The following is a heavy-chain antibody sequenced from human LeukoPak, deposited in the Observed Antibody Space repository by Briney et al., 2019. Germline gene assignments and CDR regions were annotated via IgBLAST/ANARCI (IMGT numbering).Heavy chain of an antibody. Sequence: SGPTLVKPTQTLTLTCTFSGFSLSTSGVGVGWIRQPPGEALEWLALIYWGDDKRYSPSLKSRLTITKDTSKNQVVLTMTNMDPVDTATYYCAHTRYEDTAIGYFDYWGQGTLVTVSS. CDR3: AHTRYEDTAIGYFDY. D-gene: IGHD5-18*01. J-gene: IGHJ4*02. CDR1: GFSLSTSGVG. V-gene: IGHV2-5*02. CDR2: IYWGDDK.